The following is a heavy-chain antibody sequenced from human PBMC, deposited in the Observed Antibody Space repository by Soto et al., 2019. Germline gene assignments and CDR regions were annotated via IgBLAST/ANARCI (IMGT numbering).Heavy chain of an antibody. CDR2: IKQDGSEK. Sequence: GGSLRLSCAASGFTFRSYWMSWIRQAPGKGLEWVANIKQDGSEKYYVDSVKGRFTISRDNAKNSLYLQMNSLRAEATSVYYCARGWGWELFYYSYGIDVWGQGTTVTVSS. CDR3: ARGWGWELFYYSYGIDV. CDR1: GFTFRSYW. J-gene: IGHJ6*02. V-gene: IGHV3-7*01. D-gene: IGHD1-26*01.